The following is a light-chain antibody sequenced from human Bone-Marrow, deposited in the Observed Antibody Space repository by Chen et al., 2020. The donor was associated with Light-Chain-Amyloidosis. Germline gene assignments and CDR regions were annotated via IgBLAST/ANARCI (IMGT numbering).Light chain of an antibody. CDR3: QSADSSGTYEVI. CDR2: RDT. V-gene: IGLV3-25*03. Sequence: SYELTQPPSLSVSPVQTARITCSGDDLPTKYAYWYQQKPGPAPGLVIRRDTERPSGISERFSGSSSGTTATLTISGVQAEDEADYHCQSADSSGTYEVIFGGGTKLTVL. J-gene: IGLJ2*01. CDR1: DLPTKY.